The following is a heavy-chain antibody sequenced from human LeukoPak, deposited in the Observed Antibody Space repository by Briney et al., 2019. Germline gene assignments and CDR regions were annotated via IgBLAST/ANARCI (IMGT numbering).Heavy chain of an antibody. Sequence: GRSLRLSCAASGFTFSSYGMHWVRQAPGKGLEWVAVISYDGSNKYYADSVKGRFTISRDNSKNTQYLQMNSLRAEDTAVYYCAKVAVVTKAIPDYWGQGTLVTVSS. J-gene: IGHJ4*02. D-gene: IGHD4-23*01. CDR3: AKVAVVTKAIPDY. V-gene: IGHV3-30*18. CDR1: GFTFSSYG. CDR2: ISYDGSNK.